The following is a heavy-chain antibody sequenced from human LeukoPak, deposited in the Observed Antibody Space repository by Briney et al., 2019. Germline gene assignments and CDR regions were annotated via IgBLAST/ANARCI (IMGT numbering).Heavy chain of an antibody. CDR3: ARLVGGTTGATDY. CDR1: GFNFSYYA. CDR2: IWFDGSNE. Sequence: GGSLRLSCTASGFNFSYYAMHWVRQAPGKGLAWVALIWFDGSNEYYEDSVKGRFTLSRDNSKDTVFLQMNGLTVDDTAVYYCARLVGGTTGATDYWGQGSLVSVS. D-gene: IGHD1-26*01. J-gene: IGHJ4*02. V-gene: IGHV3-33*01.